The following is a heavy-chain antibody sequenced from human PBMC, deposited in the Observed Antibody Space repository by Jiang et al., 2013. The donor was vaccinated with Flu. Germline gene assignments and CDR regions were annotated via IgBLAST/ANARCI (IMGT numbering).Heavy chain of an antibody. CDR2: INHSGST. CDR1: GGSFSGYY. Sequence: LLKPSETLSLTCAVYGGSFSGYYWSWIRQPPGKGLEWIGEINHSGSTNYNPSLKSRVTISVDTSKNQFSLKLSSVTAADTAVYYCARASTFDWLFRYFDYWGQGTLVTVSS. V-gene: IGHV4-34*01. CDR3: ARASTFDWLFRYFDY. J-gene: IGHJ4*02. D-gene: IGHD3-9*01.